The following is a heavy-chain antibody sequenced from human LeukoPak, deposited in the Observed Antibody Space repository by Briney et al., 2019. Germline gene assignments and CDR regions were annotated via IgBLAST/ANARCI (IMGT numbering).Heavy chain of an antibody. D-gene: IGHD6-13*01. V-gene: IGHV3-48*03. CDR3: AKGNRGAAAGTRFDY. J-gene: IGHJ4*02. CDR1: GFTFSSYE. CDR2: ISSSGSTI. Sequence: GGSLRLSCAASGFTFSSYEMNWVRQAPGEGLEWVSYISSSGSTIYYADSVKGRFTISRDNAKNSLYLQMNSLRAEDTAVYYCAKGNRGAAAGTRFDYWGQGTLVTVSS.